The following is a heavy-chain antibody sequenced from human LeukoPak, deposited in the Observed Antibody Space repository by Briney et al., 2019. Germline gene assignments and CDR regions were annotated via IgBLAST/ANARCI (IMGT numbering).Heavy chain of an antibody. CDR2: IRYDGSTK. D-gene: IGHD3-3*01. J-gene: IGHJ6*03. V-gene: IGHV3-30*02. CDR1: GFTFSSYG. CDR3: ASGRLLSPVRYYYYYYMDV. Sequence: PGGSLRLSCAASGFTFSSYGMHWVRQAPGKGLEWVAFIRYDGSTKYYADSVKGRFTISRDNSKNTLYLQMKRLRAEDTAVYYCASGRLLSPVRYYYYYYMDVWGKGTTVTVSS.